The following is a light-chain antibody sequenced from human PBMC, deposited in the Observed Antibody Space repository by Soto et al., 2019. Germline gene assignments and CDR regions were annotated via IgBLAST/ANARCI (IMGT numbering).Light chain of an antibody. Sequence: ILMTQSPATLSVSPGERATLSCRASQSVSSNLAWYQQKPGQGPRLLIYGASTRATGIPARFSGSGSGTEFTLTISSLQSEDFAVYFCQQYNDWPRTFGQGTKVDIK. V-gene: IGKV3-15*01. J-gene: IGKJ1*01. CDR1: QSVSSN. CDR2: GAS. CDR3: QQYNDWPRT.